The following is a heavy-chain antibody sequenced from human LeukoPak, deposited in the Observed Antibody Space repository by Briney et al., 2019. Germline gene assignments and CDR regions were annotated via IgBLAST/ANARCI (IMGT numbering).Heavy chain of an antibody. V-gene: IGHV4-59*01. D-gene: IGHD4-17*01. CDR2: IYYSGST. CDR1: GGSISSYY. J-gene: IGHJ3*02. Sequence: SETLSLTCTVSGGSISSYYWSWIRQPPGKGLEWVGYIYYSGSTNYNPSLKSRVTISVDTSKNQFSPKLSSVPAADTAVYYCASVRGIYGDYVLGAFDIWGQGTMVTVSS. CDR3: ASVRGIYGDYVLGAFDI.